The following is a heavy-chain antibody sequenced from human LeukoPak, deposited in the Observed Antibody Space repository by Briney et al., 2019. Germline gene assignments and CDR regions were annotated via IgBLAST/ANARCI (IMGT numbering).Heavy chain of an antibody. V-gene: IGHV3-21*01. CDR2: ISSSSSYI. Sequence: GGSLGLSCAASGFTFSSYSMNWVRQAPGKGLEWVSSISSSSSYIYYADSVKGRFTISRDNAKNSLYLQMNSLRAEDTAVYYCARDLNPDTYFDYWGQGTLVTVSS. D-gene: IGHD1-14*01. J-gene: IGHJ4*02. CDR1: GFTFSSYS. CDR3: ARDLNPDTYFDY.